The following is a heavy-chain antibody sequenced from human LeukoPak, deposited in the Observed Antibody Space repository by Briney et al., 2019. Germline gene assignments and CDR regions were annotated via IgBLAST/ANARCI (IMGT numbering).Heavy chain of an antibody. J-gene: IGHJ4*02. CDR1: GFSLSTSGVG. CDR3: AHSPSLYCSSTSCYIQYFDY. D-gene: IGHD2-2*02. Sequence: SGPTLVKPTQTLTLTCTFSGFSLSTSGVGVGWIRQPPGKALEWLALIYWNDDKRYSPSLKSRLTITKDTSKNQVVLTMTNMDPVDTATYYCAHSPSLYCSSTSCYIQYFDYWGQGTLVTVSS. CDR2: IYWNDDK. V-gene: IGHV2-5*01.